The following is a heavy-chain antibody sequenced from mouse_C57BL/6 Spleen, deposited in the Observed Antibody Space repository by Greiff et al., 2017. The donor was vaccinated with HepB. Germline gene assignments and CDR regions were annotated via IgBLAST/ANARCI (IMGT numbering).Heavy chain of an antibody. CDR3: ARSYYGSSYVPYFDY. D-gene: IGHD1-1*01. J-gene: IGHJ2*01. CDR1: GYTFTSYW. Sequence: VQLQQPGAELAKPGASVKLSCKASGYTFTSYWMHWVKQRPGQGLEWIGYINPSSGYTKYNQKFKDKATLTADKSSSTAYMQLSSLTYEDSAVYYCARSYYGSSYVPYFDYWGQGTTLTVSS. V-gene: IGHV1-7*01. CDR2: INPSSGYT.